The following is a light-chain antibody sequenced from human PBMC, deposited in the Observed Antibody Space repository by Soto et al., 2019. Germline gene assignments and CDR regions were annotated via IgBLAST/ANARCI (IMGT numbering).Light chain of an antibody. CDR3: QQYNTYWT. V-gene: IGKV1-5*01. Sequence: DIQMTQSPYTLSASVGDRVIITCRASQSISSWLAWYQQKPGKAPKLLISDASNLQSGVPSRFSGSGSGTEFTLTIISLQPDDIATYYCQQYNTYWTFGQGTKVEIK. J-gene: IGKJ1*01. CDR1: QSISSW. CDR2: DAS.